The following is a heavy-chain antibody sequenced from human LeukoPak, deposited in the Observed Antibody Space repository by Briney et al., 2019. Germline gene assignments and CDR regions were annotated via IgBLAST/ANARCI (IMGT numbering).Heavy chain of an antibody. CDR2: IIPIFGTA. Sequence: SVKVSCKASGYTFTSYYMHWVRQAPGQGLEWMGGIIPIFGTANYAQKFQGRVTITADKSTSTAYMELSSLRSEDTAVYYCARAAGYCSSTSCYFPSDPWGQGTLVTVSS. V-gene: IGHV1-69*06. CDR1: GYTFTSYY. J-gene: IGHJ5*02. D-gene: IGHD2-2*01. CDR3: ARAAGYCSSTSCYFPSDP.